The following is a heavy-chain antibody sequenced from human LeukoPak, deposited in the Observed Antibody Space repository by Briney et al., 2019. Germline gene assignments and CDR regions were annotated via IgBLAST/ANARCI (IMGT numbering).Heavy chain of an antibody. J-gene: IGHJ5*02. Sequence: GGSLRLSCAASGFTFSSYGMHWVRQAPGKGLEWVAVIWYDGTNTYYADSVKGRFTISRDNSKNTLYLQMNSLRAEDTAVYYCARDLGHPRDDPWGQGTLVTVSS. CDR1: GFTFSSYG. CDR2: IWYDGTNT. V-gene: IGHV3-33*01. CDR3: ARDLGHPRDDP.